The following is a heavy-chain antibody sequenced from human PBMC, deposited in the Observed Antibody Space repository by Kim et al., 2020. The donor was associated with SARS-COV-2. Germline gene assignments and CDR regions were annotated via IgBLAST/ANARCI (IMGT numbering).Heavy chain of an antibody. D-gene: IGHD3-10*01. CDR3: ARGSPSVIDY. CDR2: IYYSGST. V-gene: IGHV4-61*01. Sequence: SETLSLTCTVSGGSVSSGSYYWSWIRQPPGKGLEWIGYIYYSGSTNYNPSLKSRVTISVDTSKNQFSLKLSSVTAADTAVYYCARGSPSVIDYWGQGTLVTVSS. J-gene: IGHJ4*02. CDR1: GGSVSSGSYY.